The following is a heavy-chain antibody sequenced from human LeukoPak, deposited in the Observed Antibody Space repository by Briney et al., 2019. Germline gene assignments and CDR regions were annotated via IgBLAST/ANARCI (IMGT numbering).Heavy chain of an antibody. CDR1: GGSFIGYY. Sequence: PSETLSLTCAVYGGSFIGYYWSWIRQPPGKGLEWIGEINHRGSTNYNPSLKSRVTISVDTSKNQFSLKLSSVTAADTAVYYCARRVSYDFWSGYYINWFDPWGQGTLVTVSS. D-gene: IGHD3-3*01. CDR3: ARRVSYDFWSGYYINWFDP. CDR2: INHRGST. V-gene: IGHV4-34*01. J-gene: IGHJ5*02.